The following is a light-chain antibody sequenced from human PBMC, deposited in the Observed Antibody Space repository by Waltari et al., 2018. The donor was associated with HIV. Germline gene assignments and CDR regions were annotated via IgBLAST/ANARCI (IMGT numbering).Light chain of an antibody. CDR1: SSNIGAAYH. V-gene: IGLV1-40*01. CDR3: QSYDSSLRGYV. Sequence: QSVLTQPPSVSGAPGQRVTISCTGSSSNIGAAYHVHWYQHLPGTAPKLLIYGNNNRPSGVPDRVSGSKSGTSASLAITGLQAEDEAVYYCQSYDSSLRGYVFGTGTKVTVL. J-gene: IGLJ1*01. CDR2: GNN.